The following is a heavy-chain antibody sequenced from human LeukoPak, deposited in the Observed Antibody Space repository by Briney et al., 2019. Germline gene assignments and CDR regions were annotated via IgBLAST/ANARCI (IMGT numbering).Heavy chain of an antibody. CDR2: ISPDGSDT. CDR1: GFTFSSFW. D-gene: IGHD7-27*01. CDR3: ERDMWGTFDY. V-gene: IGHV3-74*01. J-gene: IGHJ4*02. Sequence: GGSLRLSCAASGFTFSSFWMHWGRQAPGKGLVWVSRISPDGSDTTYADSVKGRFTISRDNAKNTLSLQMSSLRAEDTAVYYCERDMWGTFDYWGQGALVTVSS.